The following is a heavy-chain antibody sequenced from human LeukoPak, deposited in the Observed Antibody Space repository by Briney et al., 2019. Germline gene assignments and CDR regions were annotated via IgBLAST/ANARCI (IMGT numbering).Heavy chain of an antibody. CDR3: ARTSDHIVVVTAVDAFDI. CDR1: GGTFISYA. CDR2: IIPILGIA. J-gene: IGHJ3*02. Sequence: SVKVSCKASGGTFISYAISWVRQAPGQGLEWMGRIIPILGIANYAQKFQGRVTITADKSTSTAYMELSSLRSEDTAVYYCARTSDHIVVVTAVDAFDIWGQGTMVTVSS. V-gene: IGHV1-69*04. D-gene: IGHD2-21*02.